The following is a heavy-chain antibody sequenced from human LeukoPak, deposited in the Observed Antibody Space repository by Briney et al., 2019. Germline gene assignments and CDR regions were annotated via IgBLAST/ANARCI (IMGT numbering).Heavy chain of an antibody. D-gene: IGHD3-16*01. CDR2: IYPDDSDT. CDR3: ARLEEDLTLGVAGYWFVP. CDR1: EDRLSRHW. Sequence: GESLKISCKTSEDRLSRHWIAWVRQMPGKGLEWMGIIYPDDSDTKYNPSFQGQVTMSADKSINTAYLQWSSLRASDTAMYYCARLEEDLTLGVAGYWFVPWGQGTLVTVS. J-gene: IGHJ5*02. V-gene: IGHV5-51*01.